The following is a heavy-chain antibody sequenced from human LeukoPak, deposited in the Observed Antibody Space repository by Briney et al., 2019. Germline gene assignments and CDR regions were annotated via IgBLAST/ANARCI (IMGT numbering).Heavy chain of an antibody. CDR1: DDSISSNRFF. J-gene: IGHJ4*02. D-gene: IGHD3-9*01. V-gene: IGHV4-61*05. CDR3: ARVTGYTIEDYFDY. Sequence: SETLSLTCTISDDSISSNRFFWAWIRQPPGKGLEWIGYIYYSGSTNYNPSLKSRVTISVKTSKNQFSLKLRSVTAADTAVYYCARVTGYTIEDYFDYWGQGTLVTVSS. CDR2: IYYSGST.